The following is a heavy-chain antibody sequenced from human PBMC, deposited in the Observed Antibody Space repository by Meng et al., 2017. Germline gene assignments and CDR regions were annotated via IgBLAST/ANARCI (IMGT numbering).Heavy chain of an antibody. D-gene: IGHD5-18*01. CDR2: MNANSGNS. CDR3: ARGPGYSYGPDAFDI. V-gene: IGHV1-8*03. CDR1: GYTFTSYD. J-gene: IGHJ3*02. Sequence: ASVKVSCKASGYTFTSYDINWVRQATGQGLEWMGWMNANSGNSGYAQKFQGRVTITSNTTISTAYMELSSLRSEDTAVYYCARGPGYSYGPDAFDIWGQGTLVTVSS.